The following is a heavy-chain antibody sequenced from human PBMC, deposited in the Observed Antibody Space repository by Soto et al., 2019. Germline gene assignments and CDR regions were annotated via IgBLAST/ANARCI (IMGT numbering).Heavy chain of an antibody. D-gene: IGHD2-21*01. Sequence: EVQLLESGGGLVQPGGSLTLSCAGSGFIFSRYAMNWVRQAPGKGLEWVSIISSRGDKTSYAESVKGRFTISRDDSKNTLFLHMNSLWAEDTAVYYCARGLHSVLDYWGQGTLVTVSS. CDR2: ISSRGDKT. CDR1: GFIFSRYA. J-gene: IGHJ4*02. V-gene: IGHV3-23*01. CDR3: ARGLHSVLDY.